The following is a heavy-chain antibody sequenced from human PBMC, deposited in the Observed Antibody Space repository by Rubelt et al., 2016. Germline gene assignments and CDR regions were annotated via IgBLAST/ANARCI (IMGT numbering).Heavy chain of an antibody. V-gene: IGHV7-4-1*02. J-gene: IGHJ4*02. CDR3: ARGRLVVPAAIFY. D-gene: IGHD2-2*01. CDR2: INTNTGNP. Sequence: QVQLVQSGAEVKKSGASVKVSCKASGYTFTSYGISWVRQAPGQGLEWMGWINTNTGNPTYAQGFTVRFVFSLDASVSTAYLQISSLKDEDTAVYYCARGRLVVPAAIFYWGQGTLVTVSS. CDR1: GYTFTSYG.